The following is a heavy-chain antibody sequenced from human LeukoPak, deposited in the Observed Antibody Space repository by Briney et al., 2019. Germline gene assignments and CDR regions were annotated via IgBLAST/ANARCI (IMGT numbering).Heavy chain of an antibody. CDR3: ARDLLAYCGGDCSVDY. V-gene: IGHV3-23*01. J-gene: IGHJ4*02. CDR2: TSGAGGST. Sequence: GGSLRLSCAASGFTFSSYAMNWVRQAPGKGLEWVSVTSGAGGSTYYADSVKGRFTISRDNSKNILYLQMNSLRAEDTAVYYCARDLLAYCGGDCSVDYWGQGTLVTVSS. CDR1: GFTFSSYA. D-gene: IGHD2-21*02.